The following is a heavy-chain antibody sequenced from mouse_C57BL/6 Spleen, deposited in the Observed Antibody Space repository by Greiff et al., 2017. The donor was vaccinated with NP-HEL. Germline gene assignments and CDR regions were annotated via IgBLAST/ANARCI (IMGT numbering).Heavy chain of an antibody. CDR2: IDHSDSYT. J-gene: IGHJ1*03. CDR3: ARRGYYGISYWYFDV. V-gene: IGHV1-50*01. D-gene: IGHD2-1*01. CDR1: AYTFTSYW. Sequence: VKQSCKASAYTFTSYWMQWVKPRSGQGLEWIGEIDHSDSYTNYNQKFIGKATLTVDTSSSTAYMQLISLTSEDSAVYYCARRGYYGISYWYFDVWGTGTTVTVSS.